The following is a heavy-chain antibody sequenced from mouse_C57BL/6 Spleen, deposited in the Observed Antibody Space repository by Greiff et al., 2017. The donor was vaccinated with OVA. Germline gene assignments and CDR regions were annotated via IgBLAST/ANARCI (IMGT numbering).Heavy chain of an antibody. CDR1: GFTFSDYY. CDR2: INYDGSST. J-gene: IGHJ1*03. V-gene: IGHV5-16*01. D-gene: IGHD2-1*01. Sequence: EVQRVESEGGLVQPGSSMKLSCTASGFTFSDYYMAWVRQVPEKGLEWVANINYDGSSTYYLDSLKSRFIISRDNAKNILYLQMSSLTSEDTATYYCARGYGNYGGYFDVWGTGTTVTVSS. CDR3: ARGYGNYGGYFDV.